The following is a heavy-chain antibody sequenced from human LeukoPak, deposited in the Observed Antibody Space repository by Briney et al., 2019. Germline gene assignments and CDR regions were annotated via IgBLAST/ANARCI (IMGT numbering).Heavy chain of an antibody. Sequence: PGGSLRLSCAAPGFTFSSYAMHWVRQAPGKGLEWVAVISYDGSNKYYADSVKGRFTISRDNSKNTLYLQMNGLRAEDTAVYYCARVDYYGSGSSGYYYYGMDVWGQGTTVTVSS. CDR1: GFTFSSYA. V-gene: IGHV3-30-3*01. CDR2: ISYDGSNK. J-gene: IGHJ6*02. D-gene: IGHD3-10*01. CDR3: ARVDYYGSGSSGYYYYGMDV.